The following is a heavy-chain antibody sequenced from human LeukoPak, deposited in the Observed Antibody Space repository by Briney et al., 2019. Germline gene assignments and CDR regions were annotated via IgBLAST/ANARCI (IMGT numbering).Heavy chain of an antibody. CDR2: IYHSGST. CDR1: GYSISSGYY. CDR3: ARVGYNSGRYYFDY. D-gene: IGHD6-19*01. V-gene: IGHV4-38-2*01. J-gene: IGHJ4*02. Sequence: SETLSLTCAVSGYSISSGYYWGWIRQPPGKGLGWIASIYHSGSTFHNPSLKSRVTISVDTSKNQFSLKLNSVTAADTAMYYCARVGYNSGRYYFDYWGQGTLVTVSS.